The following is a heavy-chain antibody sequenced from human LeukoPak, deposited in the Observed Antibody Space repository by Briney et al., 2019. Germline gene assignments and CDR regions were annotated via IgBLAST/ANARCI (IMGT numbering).Heavy chain of an antibody. D-gene: IGHD6-19*01. CDR2: TYYRSKWYD. J-gene: IGHJ5*01. Sequence: SQTLSLTCAISGDSVSSKNGAWNWIRQSPSRGLEWLGRTYYRSKWYDEYADSVKVRVTISPDTSKNQFSLHVYSVTPEDTAVYYCARDLGTSGWYTFDFWGQGTLVTVSS. CDR3: ARDLGTSGWYTFDF. CDR1: GDSVSSKNGA. V-gene: IGHV6-1*01.